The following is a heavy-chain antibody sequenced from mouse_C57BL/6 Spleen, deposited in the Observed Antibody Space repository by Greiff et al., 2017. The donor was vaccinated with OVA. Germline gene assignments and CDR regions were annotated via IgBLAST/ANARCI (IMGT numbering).Heavy chain of an antibody. D-gene: IGHD2-1*01. CDR3: ARDYGNYGAMDY. J-gene: IGHJ4*01. Sequence: QVQLKQSGAELARPGASVKLSCKASGYTFTSYGISWVKQRTGQGLEWIGEIYPRSGNTYYNEKFKGKATLTADKSSSTAYMELRSLTSEDSAVYFCARDYGNYGAMDYWGQGTSVTVSS. CDR1: GYTFTSYG. V-gene: IGHV1-81*01. CDR2: IYPRSGNT.